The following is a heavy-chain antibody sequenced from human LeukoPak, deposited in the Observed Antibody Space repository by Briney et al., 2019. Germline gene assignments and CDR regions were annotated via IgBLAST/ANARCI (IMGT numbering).Heavy chain of an antibody. Sequence: SEILSLTCTVSGGSISSGDYYWSWIRQPPGKGLEWIGYIYYSGSTYYNPSLKSRVTKSVDTSKNQFSLKLSSVTAADTAVYYCARVILTGYWFDPWGQGTLVTVSS. CDR1: GGSISSGDYY. CDR2: IYYSGST. CDR3: ARVILTGYWFDP. V-gene: IGHV4-30-4*01. D-gene: IGHD3-9*01. J-gene: IGHJ5*02.